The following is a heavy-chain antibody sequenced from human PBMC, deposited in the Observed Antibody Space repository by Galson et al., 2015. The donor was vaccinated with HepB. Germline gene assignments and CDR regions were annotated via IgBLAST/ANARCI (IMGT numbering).Heavy chain of an antibody. V-gene: IGHV3-30*18. CDR3: ADDRAPYCNSYTCYRDGDY. CDR2: ISYDGSNE. CDR1: GFTFRNYG. D-gene: IGHD2-2*01. Sequence: SLRLSCAVSGFTFRNYGMHWVRQAPGKGLEWVTVISYDGSNEYYADSVKGRFTISRDNSKKTLYLQMNSLRVEDTAVYYCADDRAPYCNSYTCYRDGDYWGQGTLVTVSS. J-gene: IGHJ4*02.